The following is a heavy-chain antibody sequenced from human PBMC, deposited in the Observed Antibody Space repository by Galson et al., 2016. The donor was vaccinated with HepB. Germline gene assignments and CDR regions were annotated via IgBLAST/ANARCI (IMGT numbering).Heavy chain of an antibody. V-gene: IGHV3-23*01. J-gene: IGHJ4*02. CDR3: VRQSWTYSNDFDF. Sequence: SLRLSCAASGFTFSIYAMSWVRQAPGKGLEWVSAISGDGTTHYADSVKGRFTISRDNSKDTLYLQMNSLRAEDTAVYYCVRQSWTYSNDFDFWGQGTLVTVSS. CDR1: GFTFSIYA. CDR2: ISGDGTT. D-gene: IGHD1-26*01.